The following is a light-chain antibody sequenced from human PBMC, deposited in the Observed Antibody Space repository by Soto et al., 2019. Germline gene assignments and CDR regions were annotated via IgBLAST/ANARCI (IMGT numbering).Light chain of an antibody. Sequence: QSVLTQPASVSGSPGQSITISCTGTSTNIGSYNHVSWYQQHPDKAPKLLIYEVTKRPSGVSNRISGSKSGNTASLTISGLQAEDEADYYCCSYAGNDNVFFGGGTKLTVL. J-gene: IGLJ2*01. CDR2: EVT. CDR3: CSYAGNDNVF. CDR1: STNIGSYNH. V-gene: IGLV2-23*02.